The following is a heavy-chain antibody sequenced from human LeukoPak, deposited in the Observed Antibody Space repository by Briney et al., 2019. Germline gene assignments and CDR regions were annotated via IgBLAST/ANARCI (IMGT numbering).Heavy chain of an antibody. Sequence: SETLSLTCTVSGGSISSGDYYWSWIRQPPGKGLEWIGYIYYSGSTYYNPSLKSRVTISVDTSKNQFSLKLSSVTAADTAVYYCASITGGYIDYWGQGTLLTVSS. CDR2: IYYSGST. J-gene: IGHJ4*02. CDR1: GGSISSGDYY. D-gene: IGHD2-8*02. CDR3: ASITGGYIDY. V-gene: IGHV4-30-4*08.